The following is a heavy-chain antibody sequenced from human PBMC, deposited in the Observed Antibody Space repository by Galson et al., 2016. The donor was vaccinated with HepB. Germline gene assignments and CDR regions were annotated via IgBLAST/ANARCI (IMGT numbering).Heavy chain of an antibody. CDR1: GFTFDAYA. J-gene: IGHJ4*02. Sequence: SLRLSCAASGFTFDAYAMQWVRQAPGKGLEWVSGISWNSGSIGYADSVKGRFTISSDNAKNSLYLQMNSLRAEDTALYYCTKDMRGDFWSGYPLENWGQGALFALSS. V-gene: IGHV3-9*01. D-gene: IGHD3-3*01. CDR2: ISWNSGSI. CDR3: TKDMRGDFWSGYPLEN.